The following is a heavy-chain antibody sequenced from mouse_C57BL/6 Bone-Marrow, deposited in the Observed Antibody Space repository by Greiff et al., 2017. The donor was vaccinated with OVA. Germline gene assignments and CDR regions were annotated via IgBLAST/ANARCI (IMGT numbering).Heavy chain of an antibody. V-gene: IGHV1-18*01. CDR2: INPNNGGT. CDR3: ARSRFGLYDCYPRYWYFDV. CDR1: GYTFTDYN. Sequence: VQLQQSGPELVKPGASVKIPCKASGYTFTDYNMDWVKQSHGKSLEWIGDINPNNGGTIYNQKFKGKATLTVDKSSSTAYMELRSLTSEDTAVYYCARSRFGLYDCYPRYWYFDVWGTGTTVTVSS. J-gene: IGHJ1*03. D-gene: IGHD2-3*01.